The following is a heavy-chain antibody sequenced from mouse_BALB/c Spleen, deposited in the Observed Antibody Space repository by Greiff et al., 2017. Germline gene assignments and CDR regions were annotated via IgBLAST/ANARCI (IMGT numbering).Heavy chain of an antibody. CDR3: ARKKYGNRGAMDY. V-gene: IGHV2-2*02. CDR2: IWSGGST. D-gene: IGHD2-10*02. J-gene: IGHJ4*01. Sequence: QVQLKESGPGLVQPSQSLSITCTVSGFSLTSYGVHWVRQSPGKGLEWLGVIWSGGSTDYNAAFISRLSISKDNSKSQVFFKMNSLQANDTAIYYCARKKYGNRGAMDYWGQGTSVTVSS. CDR1: GFSLTSYG.